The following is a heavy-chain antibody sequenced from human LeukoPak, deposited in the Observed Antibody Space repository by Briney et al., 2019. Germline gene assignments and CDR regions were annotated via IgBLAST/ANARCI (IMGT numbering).Heavy chain of an antibody. Sequence: GASLKISCNGSGYSFTTYWIGWVRQMPGKGLEWVGMIYSCDFYTKYSTPFQGQVTISVDRSITTAYLQWSSLKASDTAMYYCALPVRAGRGNWFDPWGQGTLVTVSS. CDR3: ALPVRAGRGNWFDP. J-gene: IGHJ5*02. CDR2: IYSCDFYT. D-gene: IGHD3-10*01. CDR1: GYSFTTYW. V-gene: IGHV5-51*01.